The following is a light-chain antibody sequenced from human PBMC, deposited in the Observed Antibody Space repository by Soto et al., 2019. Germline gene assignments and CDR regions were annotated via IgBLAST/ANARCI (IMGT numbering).Light chain of an antibody. V-gene: IGKV3-20*01. CDR1: QSVNNNY. J-gene: IGKJ4*01. CDR2: GAS. Sequence: VLTQSPGTLSLSPGEIATLSCRASQSVNNNYLAWYQQKPGQSPRLLIYGASIRATAIPDRFSGSVYGIDFTLTISILEPEDPAVYYCQEHGRSLTVGGANKVVIK. CDR3: QEHGRSLT.